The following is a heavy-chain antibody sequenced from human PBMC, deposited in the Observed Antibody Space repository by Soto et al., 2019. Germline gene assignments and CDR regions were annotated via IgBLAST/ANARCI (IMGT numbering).Heavy chain of an antibody. CDR1: VGSISSYY. V-gene: IGHV4-59*01. CDR2: IYYSGST. J-gene: IGHJ6*02. D-gene: IGHD6-6*01. CDR3: ARVEQLVDYGMDV. Sequence: AETLSLTCTVSVGSISSYYWSWIRQPPGKGLEWIGYIYYSGSTNYNPSLKSRVTISVDTSKNQFSLKLSSVTAADTAVYYCARVEQLVDYGMDVWGQGTTVTV.